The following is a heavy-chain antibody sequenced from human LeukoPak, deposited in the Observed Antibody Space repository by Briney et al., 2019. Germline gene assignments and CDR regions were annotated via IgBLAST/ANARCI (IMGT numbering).Heavy chain of an antibody. CDR2: INPNSGGT. D-gene: IGHD6-13*01. J-gene: IGHJ4*02. Sequence: ASVKVSCKASGYTFTGYYMHWVRQAPGQGLEWMGWINPNSGGTNYAQKFQGRVTMTRDTSISTAYMELSRLRSDDTAVYYCARDHGSSWCVDYWGQGTLVTVSS. CDR1: GYTFTGYY. V-gene: IGHV1-2*02. CDR3: ARDHGSSWCVDY.